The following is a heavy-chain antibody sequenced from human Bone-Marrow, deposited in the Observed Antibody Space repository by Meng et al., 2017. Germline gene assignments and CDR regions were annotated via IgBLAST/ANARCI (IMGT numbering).Heavy chain of an antibody. CDR2: ISDYNGNT. Sequence: QLGPKVKKPGASLKVSCKASDYTFTSYGINWWLQAPGQGLEWMGVISDYNGNTNYAQKLQGRVTMTTDTSTSTAYMELRSLRSDDTAVYYCSRGSGSGSYHSWGQGTLVTVSS. V-gene: IGHV1-18*01. D-gene: IGHD1-26*01. CDR3: SRGSGSGSYHS. J-gene: IGHJ4*02. CDR1: DYTFTSYG.